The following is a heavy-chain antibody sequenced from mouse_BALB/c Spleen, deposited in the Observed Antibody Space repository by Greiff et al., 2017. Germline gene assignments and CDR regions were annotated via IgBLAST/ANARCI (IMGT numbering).Heavy chain of an antibody. CDR2: INPSTGYT. V-gene: IGHV1-7*01. D-gene: IGHD2-1*01. CDR3: ARREAYYGNYLFAY. Sequence: QVQLQQSGAELAKPGASVKMSCKASGYTFTSYWMHWVKQRPGQGLEWIGYINPSTGYTEYNQKFKDKATLTADKSSSTAYMQLSSLTSEDSAVYYCARREAYYGNYLFAYWGQGTLVTVSA. CDR1: GYTFTSYW. J-gene: IGHJ3*01.